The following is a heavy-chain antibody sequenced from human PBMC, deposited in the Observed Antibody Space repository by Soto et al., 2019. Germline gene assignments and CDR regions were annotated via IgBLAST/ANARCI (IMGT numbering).Heavy chain of an antibody. D-gene: IGHD3-16*02. CDR3: ARGGSYRSNWFDP. Sequence: SETVSLTXTVSGGSISSYYWSWIRQPPGKGLEWIGYIYYSGSTNYNPSLKSRVTISVDTSKNQFSLKLSSVTAADTAVYYCARGGSYRSNWFDPWGQGTLVTVSS. CDR1: GGSISSYY. CDR2: IYYSGST. J-gene: IGHJ5*02. V-gene: IGHV4-59*01.